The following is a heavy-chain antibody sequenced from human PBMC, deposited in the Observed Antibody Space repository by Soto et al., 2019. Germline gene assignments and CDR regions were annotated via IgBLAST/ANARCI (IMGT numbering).Heavy chain of an antibody. Sequence: SETLSLTCTVSGGSISSYYWSWIRQPPGKGLEWIGYIYYSGSTNYNPSLKSRVTISVDTSKNQFSLKLSSVTAADTAVYYCSGVVVTALGPFDYRGQGTLVTVSS. CDR3: SGVVVTALGPFDY. D-gene: IGHD2-21*02. V-gene: IGHV4-59*01. CDR1: GGSISSYY. CDR2: IYYSGST. J-gene: IGHJ4*02.